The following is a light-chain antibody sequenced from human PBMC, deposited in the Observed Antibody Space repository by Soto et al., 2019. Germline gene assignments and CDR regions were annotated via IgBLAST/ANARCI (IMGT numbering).Light chain of an antibody. CDR2: KDS. CDR3: YSAAHNKGV. CDR1: VLAKKY. J-gene: IGLJ2*01. Sequence: SYELTQPSSVSVSPGQTARITCSGDVLAKKYARWFQQKPGQAPVLVIYKDSERPSGIPERFSGSSSGTTVTLTISGAQVEDEADYYCYSAAHNKGVFGGGTKLTVL. V-gene: IGLV3-27*01.